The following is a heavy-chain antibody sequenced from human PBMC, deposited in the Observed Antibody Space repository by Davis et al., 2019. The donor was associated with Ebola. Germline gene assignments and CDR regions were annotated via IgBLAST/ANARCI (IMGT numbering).Heavy chain of an antibody. D-gene: IGHD5-12*01. Sequence: ASVKVSCKASGYTFTSYYMHWVRQAPGQGLEWMGIINPSGGSTSYAQKLQGRVTMTTDTSTSTAYMELRSLRSDDTAVYYCARGVEYSGYGGFRFDPWGQGTLVTVSS. CDR3: ARGVEYSGYGGFRFDP. CDR1: GYTFTSYY. V-gene: IGHV1-46*01. CDR2: INPSGGST. J-gene: IGHJ5*02.